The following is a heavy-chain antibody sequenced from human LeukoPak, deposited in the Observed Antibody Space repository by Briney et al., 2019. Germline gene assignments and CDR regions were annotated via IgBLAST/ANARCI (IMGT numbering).Heavy chain of an antibody. D-gene: IGHD3-22*01. CDR3: AMYYYDTSGRYVGAFDI. CDR2: MNPNSGNT. V-gene: IGHV1-8*01. Sequence: ASVKVSCKASGYTFTSYDINWVRQATGQGLEWMGWMNPNSGNTGYAQKFQGRVTMTRNTSISTAYMELSSLRSEDTAMYYCAMYYYDTSGRYVGAFDIWGQGTMVTVSS. J-gene: IGHJ3*02. CDR1: GYTFTSYD.